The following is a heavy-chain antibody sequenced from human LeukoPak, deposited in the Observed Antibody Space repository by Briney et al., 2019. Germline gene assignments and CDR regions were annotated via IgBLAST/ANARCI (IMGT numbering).Heavy chain of an antibody. V-gene: IGHV3-7*01. Sequence: GGSLRLSCAASGFTFTNYWMNWVRQAPGKGLERVANIKQDGGEKYYVDSVKGRFTISRDNAKDSLYLQMNNLRAEDTAVYYCAREGGVYDFWSGYYHFDYWGQGTLVTVSS. CDR3: AREGGVYDFWSGYYHFDY. D-gene: IGHD3-3*01. CDR1: GFTFTNYW. J-gene: IGHJ4*02. CDR2: IKQDGGEK.